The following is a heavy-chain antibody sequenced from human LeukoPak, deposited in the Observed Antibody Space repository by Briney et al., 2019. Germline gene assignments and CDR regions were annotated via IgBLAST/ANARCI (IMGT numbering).Heavy chain of an antibody. CDR1: GFTFSSYG. CDR2: ISYDGSNK. Sequence: GGSLRLSCAASGFTFSSYGMHWVRQAPGKGLEWVAVISYDGSNKYYAGSVKGRFTISRDNSKNTLYLQMNSLRAEDTAVYYCAKWSGYYFDYWGQGTLVTVSS. V-gene: IGHV3-30*18. D-gene: IGHD3-3*01. CDR3: AKWSGYYFDY. J-gene: IGHJ4*02.